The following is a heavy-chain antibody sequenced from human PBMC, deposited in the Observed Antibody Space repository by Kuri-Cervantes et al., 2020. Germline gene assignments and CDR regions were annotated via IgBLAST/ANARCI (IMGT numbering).Heavy chain of an antibody. D-gene: IGHD3-9*01. CDR3: ARVALFDILTRTAFEI. V-gene: IGHV4-39*07. CDR2: MYHSGST. J-gene: IGHJ3*02. Sequence: SETLSLTCTVSGGSISSSNYYWGWIRQPPGKGLEWIGSMYHSGSTYYNPSLKSRVTISVDTSKNQFSLKLSSVTAADTAVYYCARVALFDILTRTAFEIWGQGTMVTVSS. CDR1: GGSISSSNYY.